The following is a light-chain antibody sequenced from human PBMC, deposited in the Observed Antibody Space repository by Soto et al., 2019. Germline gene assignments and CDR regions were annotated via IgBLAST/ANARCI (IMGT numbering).Light chain of an antibody. Sequence: EIVMTQSPLSLPVTPGEPASISCRSSQSLLHSNGATYLAWYLQKPGQSPQLXXYLGSNRASGVPDRFSGSGSGTDFTLKISRVEAEDVGVYYCMQALQTPPWTFGQGTKVDIK. V-gene: IGKV2-28*01. CDR3: MQALQTPPWT. CDR2: LGS. J-gene: IGKJ1*01. CDR1: QSLLHSNGATY.